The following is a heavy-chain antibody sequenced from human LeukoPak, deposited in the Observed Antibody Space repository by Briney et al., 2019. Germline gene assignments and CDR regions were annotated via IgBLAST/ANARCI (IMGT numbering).Heavy chain of an antibody. Sequence: SETLSLTCVVSGGSVSSGGYSWWWVRQAPGKGLEWIGYAFTTGTTYYNPSLNSRVTISLDMSKNQFSLKLRSVTAADTAVYFCVRGVTRGYIYADWGQGTLVTVSS. D-gene: IGHD5-18*01. CDR1: GGSVSSGGYS. J-gene: IGHJ4*02. V-gene: IGHV4-30-4*07. CDR3: VRGVTRGYIYAD. CDR2: AFTTGTT.